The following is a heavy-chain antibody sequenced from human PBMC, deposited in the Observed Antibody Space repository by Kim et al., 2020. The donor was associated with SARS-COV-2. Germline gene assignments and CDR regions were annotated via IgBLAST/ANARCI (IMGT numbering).Heavy chain of an antibody. CDR3: ARRVLPATFDY. CDR1: GGSISSSSYF. D-gene: IGHD2-2*01. Sequence: SETLSLTCTVSGGSISSSSYFWGWIRQPPGKGLEWIGSIYYSGSTYYNPSLKSRVTISVDTSKNQFSLKLSSVTAADTSFYYCARRVLPATFDYWGQGTLVTVSS. V-gene: IGHV4-39*01. J-gene: IGHJ4*02. CDR2: IYYSGST.